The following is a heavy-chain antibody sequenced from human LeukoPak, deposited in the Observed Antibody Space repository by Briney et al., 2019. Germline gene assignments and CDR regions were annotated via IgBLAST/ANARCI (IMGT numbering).Heavy chain of an antibody. CDR1: GGSISSGSYY. D-gene: IGHD3-9*01. Sequence: SETLSLTCTVSGGSISSGSYYWSWIRQPPGKGLEWIGYIYYSGSTNYNPSLKSRVTISVDTSKNQFSLKLSSVTAADTAVYYCARGHYDIDYWGQGTLVTVSS. CDR2: IYYSGST. CDR3: ARGHYDIDY. J-gene: IGHJ4*02. V-gene: IGHV4-61*01.